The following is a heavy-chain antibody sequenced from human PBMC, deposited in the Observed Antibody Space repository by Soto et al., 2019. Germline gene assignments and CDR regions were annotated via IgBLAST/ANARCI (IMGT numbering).Heavy chain of an antibody. V-gene: IGHV3-7*04. CDR1: GFTFSTYW. J-gene: IGHJ6*02. CDR3: ARFYYDSSGYLPSPYYYYYGMDV. Sequence: PGGSLRLSCAASGFTFSTYWMNWVRQAPGKGLEWVANIRKDGSEKNYVDSVKGRFTISRDNAKKSLFLQMNSLRAEDTAVYYCARFYYDSSGYLPSPYYYYYGMDVWGQGTTVTVSS. D-gene: IGHD3-22*01. CDR2: IRKDGSEK.